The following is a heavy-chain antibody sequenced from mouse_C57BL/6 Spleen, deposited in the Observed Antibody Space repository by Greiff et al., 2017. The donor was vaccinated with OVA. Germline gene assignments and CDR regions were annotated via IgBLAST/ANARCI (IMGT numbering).Heavy chain of an antibody. CDR3: SGSGRGQYYCDY. CDR1: GFNIKDYY. CDR2: IDPEDGET. D-gene: IGHD1-1*01. J-gene: IGHJ2*01. Sequence: VQLQQSGAELVKPGASVKLSCTASGFNIKDYYMHWVKQRTEQGLEWIGRIDPEDGETKYAPKFQGKATITADTSSNTAYLQLSSLTTEDTAVDYCSGSGRGQYYCDYWGQGTTLTVSS. V-gene: IGHV14-2*01.